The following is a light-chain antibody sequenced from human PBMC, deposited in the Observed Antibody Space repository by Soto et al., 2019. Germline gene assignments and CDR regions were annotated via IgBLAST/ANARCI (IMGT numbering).Light chain of an antibody. J-gene: IGKJ4*01. CDR1: QSISSW. CDR3: QQYDTYPLT. CDR2: KAS. Sequence: DIQMTQSPSTLSASVGDRVTITCRASQSISSWLAWYQQKPGKAPKLLISKASSLESGVPSRFSGSGSRTEFTLTISSLQPDDFATYYCQQYDTYPLTFGGGTKVEIK. V-gene: IGKV1-5*03.